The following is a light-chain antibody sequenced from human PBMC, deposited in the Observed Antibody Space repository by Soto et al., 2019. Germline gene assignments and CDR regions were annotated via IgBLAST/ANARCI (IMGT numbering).Light chain of an antibody. CDR3: QQYGSSRT. J-gene: IGKJ1*01. V-gene: IGKV3-11*01. CDR2: DAS. CDR1: QSVSSD. Sequence: IVLTQSPATLSLSPGERATLSCRARQSVSSDLAWYQQKPGQAPRLLIYDASNRATGIPARFSGSGSGTDFTLIISSLEPEDSAVYYCQQYGSSRTFGLGTKVDIK.